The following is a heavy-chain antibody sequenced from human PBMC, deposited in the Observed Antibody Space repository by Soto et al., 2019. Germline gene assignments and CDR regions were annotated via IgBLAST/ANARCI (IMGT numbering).Heavy chain of an antibody. D-gene: IGHD6-19*01. CDR3: ARTPVTGGWPGSYYYYMDV. J-gene: IGHJ6*03. CDR2: IKQDGSEK. Sequence: EVQLVESGGGLVQPGGSLRLSCAASGFTFSSYWMSWVRQAPGKGLEWVANIKQDGSEKYYVDSVKGRFTISRDNAKNSLYLQMNSLRAEDTAVYYCARTPVTGGWPGSYYYYMDVWGKGTTVTVSS. CDR1: GFTFSSYW. V-gene: IGHV3-7*01.